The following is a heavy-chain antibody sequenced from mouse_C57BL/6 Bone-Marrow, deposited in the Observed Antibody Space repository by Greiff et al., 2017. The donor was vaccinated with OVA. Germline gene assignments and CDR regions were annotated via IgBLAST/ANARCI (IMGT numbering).Heavy chain of an antibody. Sequence: QVQLQQPGAELVRPGTSVKLSCKASGYTFTSYWMHWVKQRPGQGLEWIGVIDPSDSYTNYNQKFKGKATLTVDTSSSTAYLQLSSLTSEDTAVDYCARGVGRNYFDYWGQGTTLTVSS. V-gene: IGHV1-59*01. CDR3: ARGVGRNYFDY. CDR2: IDPSDSYT. J-gene: IGHJ2*01. CDR1: GYTFTSYW. D-gene: IGHD2-14*01.